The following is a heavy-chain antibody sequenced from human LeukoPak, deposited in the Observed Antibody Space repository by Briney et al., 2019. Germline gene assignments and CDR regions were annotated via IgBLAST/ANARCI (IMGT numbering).Heavy chain of an antibody. V-gene: IGHV3-21*01. CDR2: ISSSRLYI. J-gene: IGHJ4*02. Sequence: GGSLRLSCAASGFTLSTYSLNWVRQAPGKGLEWVSSISSSRLYIYYADSVKGRFTIPRDNAKNSLFLQMNSLRAEDTAVYYCAREGDGYNSPIDYWGQGTLVTVSS. CDR3: AREGDGYNSPIDY. CDR1: GFTLSTYS. D-gene: IGHD5-24*01.